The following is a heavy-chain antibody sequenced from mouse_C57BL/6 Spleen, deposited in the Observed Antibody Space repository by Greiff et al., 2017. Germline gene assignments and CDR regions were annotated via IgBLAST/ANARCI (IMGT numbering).Heavy chain of an antibody. CDR2: ISYSGST. CDR3: ARAPDGYYYFDY. V-gene: IGHV3-1*01. CDR1: GYSITSGYD. D-gene: IGHD2-3*01. Sequence: EVQLQQSGPGMVKPSQSLSLTCTVTGYSITSGYDWHWIRHFPGNKLEWMGYISYSGSTNYNPSLKSRISITHDTSKNHFFLKLNSVTTEDTATYYCARAPDGYYYFDYWGQGTTLTVSS. J-gene: IGHJ2*01.